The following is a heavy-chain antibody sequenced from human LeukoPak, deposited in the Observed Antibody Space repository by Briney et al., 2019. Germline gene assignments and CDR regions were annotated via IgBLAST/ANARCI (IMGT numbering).Heavy chain of an antibody. Sequence: GASVKVSCKASGYTFTSYYMHWVRQAPGQGLEWMGIINPSGGSTSYAQKFQGRVTMTRDTSTSTVYMELSSLRSEDTAVYYCARAAICSWITEYFQHWGQGTLVTVSS. CDR2: INPSGGST. CDR1: GYTFTSYY. V-gene: IGHV1-46*01. CDR3: ARAAICSWITEYFQH. D-gene: IGHD6-13*01. J-gene: IGHJ1*01.